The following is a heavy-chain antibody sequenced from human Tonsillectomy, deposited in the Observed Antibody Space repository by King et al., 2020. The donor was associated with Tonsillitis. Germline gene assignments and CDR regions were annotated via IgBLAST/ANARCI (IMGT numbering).Heavy chain of an antibody. Sequence: VQLVESGGGLVKPGGSLRLSCAASGFTFNNAWMSWVRQAPGKGLEWVGRIKSAADGGTTGYAAPVKGRFTISRDDSEKTLYLQMNRLQTEDTAVYYWAAEGAAAGRWYFDYWGQGTLVTVSS. D-gene: IGHD6-13*01. J-gene: IGHJ4*02. CDR2: IKSAADGGTT. V-gene: IGHV3-15*01. CDR1: GFTFNNAW. CDR3: AAEGAAAGRWYFDY.